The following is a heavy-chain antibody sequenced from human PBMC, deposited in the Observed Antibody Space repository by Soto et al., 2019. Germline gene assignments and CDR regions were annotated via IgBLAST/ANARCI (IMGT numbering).Heavy chain of an antibody. D-gene: IGHD2-8*01. J-gene: IGHJ4*02. CDR1: GFTFSSYA. Sequence: GGSLRLSCAASGFTFSSYAMSWVRQAPGKGLEWVSAISGSVGSTYYADSVKGRFTISRDNSKNTLYLQMNSLRAEDTAVYYCAKLKGRYCTNGVPDWGQGTVGTAPQ. CDR2: ISGSVGST. V-gene: IGHV3-23*01. CDR3: AKLKGRYCTNGVPD.